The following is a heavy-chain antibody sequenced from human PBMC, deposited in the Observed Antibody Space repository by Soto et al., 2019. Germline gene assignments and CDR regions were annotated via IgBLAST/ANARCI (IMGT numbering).Heavy chain of an antibody. D-gene: IGHD3-10*01. V-gene: IGHV1-69*02. J-gene: IGHJ6*03. Sequence: ASVKVSCKASGGTFSSYTISWVRQAPGQGLEWMGRIIPILGIANYAQKFQGRVTITADKSTSTASMELSSLRSEDTAVYYCARGYGSGSSTPYYYYYMDVWGKGTTVTVSS. CDR3: ARGYGSGSSTPYYYYYMDV. CDR1: GGTFSSYT. CDR2: IIPILGIA.